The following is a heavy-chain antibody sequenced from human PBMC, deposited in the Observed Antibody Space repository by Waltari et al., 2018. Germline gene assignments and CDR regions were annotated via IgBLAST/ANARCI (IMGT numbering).Heavy chain of an antibody. CDR2: IRSKAYGGTT. J-gene: IGHJ4*02. CDR1: GFTFGDYA. D-gene: IGHD4-4*01. CDR3: AKVKTVTTHLIDY. V-gene: IGHV3-49*03. Sequence: EVQLVESGGGLVQPGRSLRLSCTASGFTFGDYAMSWFRQAPGKGLEWVGFIRSKAYGGTTEYAASVKGRFTISRDDSKSIAYLQMNSLRAEDTAVYYCAKVKTVTTHLIDYWGQGTLVTVSS.